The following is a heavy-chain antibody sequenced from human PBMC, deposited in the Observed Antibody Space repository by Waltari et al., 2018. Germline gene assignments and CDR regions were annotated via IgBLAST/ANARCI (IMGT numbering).Heavy chain of an antibody. V-gene: IGHV4-59*07. CDR3: ARGEVVPAANWFDP. D-gene: IGHD2-2*01. Sequence: QVPLQESGPGLAKPSDTLSLTCTVSGGSISSYYRSWIRQPPGKGLEWIGYIYYSGSTNYNPSLKSRVTISVDTSKNQFSLKLSSVTAADTAVYYCARGEVVPAANWFDPWGQGTLVTVSS. CDR1: GGSISSYY. CDR2: IYYSGST. J-gene: IGHJ5*02.